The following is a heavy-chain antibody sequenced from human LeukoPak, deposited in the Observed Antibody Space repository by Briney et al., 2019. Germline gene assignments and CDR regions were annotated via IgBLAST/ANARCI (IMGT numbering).Heavy chain of an antibody. D-gene: IGHD2-21*02. V-gene: IGHV3-20*04. CDR2: INWSGGRT. CDR1: GFNFEDYG. CDR3: TRGGPAYCGADCYDFDY. J-gene: IGHJ4*02. Sequence: PGGSLRLSCAVSGFNFEDYGMSWVRQAPGKGLEWVSSINWSGGRTGYADSVKGRFTISRDNAKNSLYLQMNSLRAEDTAFYYCTRGGPAYCGADCYDFDYWGQGTLVTVSS.